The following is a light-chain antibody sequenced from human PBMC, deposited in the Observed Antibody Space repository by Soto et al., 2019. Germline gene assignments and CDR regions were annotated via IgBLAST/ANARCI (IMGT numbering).Light chain of an antibody. Sequence: DIQMTQSPSSLSASVGDRVTITCRASQNIIFYLNWYQQKPGEAPKLLIYDASSLESGVPSRFSGSGSGTKFTLTISSLQPDDFATYYCQQYSSYWTFAQGTKVDNK. V-gene: IGKV1-5*01. CDR3: QQYSSYWT. CDR1: QNIIFY. CDR2: DAS. J-gene: IGKJ1*01.